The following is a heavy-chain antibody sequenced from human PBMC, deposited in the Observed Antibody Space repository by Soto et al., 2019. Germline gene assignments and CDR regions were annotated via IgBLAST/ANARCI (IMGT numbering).Heavy chain of an antibody. Sequence: SETLSLTCTVSGASISSYYWSWIRQPPGKGLEWIGYIYYSGSTNYNPSLKSRVTISLDTSKNQFSLKLSSVTAADTAVYYCARSRGGYFDYWGQGTLVTVS. CDR1: GASISSYY. CDR3: ARSRGGYFDY. D-gene: IGHD3-22*01. CDR2: IYYSGST. J-gene: IGHJ4*02. V-gene: IGHV4-59*01.